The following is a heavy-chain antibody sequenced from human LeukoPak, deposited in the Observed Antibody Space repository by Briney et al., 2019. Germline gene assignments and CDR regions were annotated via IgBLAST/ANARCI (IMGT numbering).Heavy chain of an antibody. CDR1: GFTVRRNY. CDR2: IYSGGDK. J-gene: IGHJ6*02. CDR3: ANRGGDYLYGMDV. D-gene: IGHD3-10*01. V-gene: IGHV3-53*01. Sequence: GGSLRLSCAISGFTVRRNYMSWVRQAPGKGPEWVSVIYSGGDKFYADSVKGRFTISRDNSKNTLYLQMNSLRAEDTAVYYCANRGGDYLYGMDVWGQGTTVTVSS.